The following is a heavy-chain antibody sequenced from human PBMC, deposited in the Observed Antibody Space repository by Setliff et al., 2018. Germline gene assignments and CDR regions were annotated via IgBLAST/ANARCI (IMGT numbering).Heavy chain of an antibody. CDR3: ARDNTIVGATDY. CDR1: GGSISSGTYY. J-gene: IGHJ4*02. CDR2: LHTSGSI. Sequence: PSETLSLTCTVSGGSISSGTYYWSWIRQPAGKGLEWIGRLHTSGSIDYNPSLKSRVTISVDTSKNHFSLKLTSVTAADTAVYYCARDNTIVGATDYWGQGALVTVSS. D-gene: IGHD1-26*01. V-gene: IGHV4-61*02.